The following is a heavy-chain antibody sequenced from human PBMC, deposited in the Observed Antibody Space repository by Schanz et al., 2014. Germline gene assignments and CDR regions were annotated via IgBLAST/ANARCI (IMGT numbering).Heavy chain of an antibody. CDR1: GFTFSDYY. D-gene: IGHD3-22*01. CDR3: ARGREVVAKIFDV. CDR2: IRYDGRNK. V-gene: IGHV3-33*08. Sequence: QVQLVDSGGGLVKPGGSLRLSCAASGFTFSDYYMTWIRQAPGKGLEWVAVIRYDGRNKNFVESVKGRFTISRDNSKNTVNLQMNSLRAEDTGVYYCARGREVVAKIFDVWGQGTMVTVSS. J-gene: IGHJ3*01.